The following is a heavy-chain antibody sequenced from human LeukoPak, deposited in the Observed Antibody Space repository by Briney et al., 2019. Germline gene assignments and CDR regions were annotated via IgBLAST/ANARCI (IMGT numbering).Heavy chain of an antibody. CDR2: INPSGGRT. V-gene: IGHV1-46*01. D-gene: IGHD6-19*01. CDR1: GYTFTSYY. J-gene: IGHJ6*02. Sequence: ASVKVSCKASGYTFTSYYMYWVRQAPGQGLEWMGIINPSGGRTDYAQKFQGRVTMTRDTSTSTVYMELSSLRSEDTAVYYCARAQYSSGWPTYYYYGMDVWGQGTTVTVSS. CDR3: ARAQYSSGWPTYYYYGMDV.